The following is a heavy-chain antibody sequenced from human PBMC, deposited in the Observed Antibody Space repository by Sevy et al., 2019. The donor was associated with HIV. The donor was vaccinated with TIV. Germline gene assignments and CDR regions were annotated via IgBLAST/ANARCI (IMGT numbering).Heavy chain of an antibody. D-gene: IGHD3-22*01. V-gene: IGHV3-23*01. CDR3: AKDSGYFGYGMDV. Sequence: GGSLRLSCAASGFTFSSYAMSWVRQAPGKGLEWVSAISGSGGSTYYADSVKGRFTISRDNSKNTLYLQMNSLRAEDTAVDYCAKDSGYFGYGMDVWGQGTTVTVSS. CDR1: GFTFSSYA. J-gene: IGHJ6*02. CDR2: ISGSGGST.